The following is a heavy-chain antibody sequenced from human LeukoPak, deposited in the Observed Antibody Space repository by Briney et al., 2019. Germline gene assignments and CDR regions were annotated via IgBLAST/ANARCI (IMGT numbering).Heavy chain of an antibody. J-gene: IGHJ4*02. D-gene: IGHD5-24*01. Sequence: SQTLSLTCTVSGGSISSGSYYWSWIRQPAGKGLEWIGRIYTSGSTNYNPSLKSRVTMSVDTSKNQFSLKLSSVTAADTAVYYCARVLGDGYNLDYWGQGTLVTVSS. CDR3: ARVLGDGYNLDY. CDR1: GGSISSGSYY. CDR2: IYTSGST. V-gene: IGHV4-61*02.